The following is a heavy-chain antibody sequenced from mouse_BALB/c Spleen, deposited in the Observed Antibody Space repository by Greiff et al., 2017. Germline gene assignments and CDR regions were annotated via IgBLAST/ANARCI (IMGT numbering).Heavy chain of an antibody. V-gene: IGHV5-15*02. D-gene: IGHD1-1*01. Sequence: EVQGVESGGGLVQPGGSRKLSCAASGFTFSDYGTAWVRQAPGKGPEWVAFISNLAYSIYYADTVTGRFTISRENAKNTLYLEMSSLRSEDTAMYYCARDGGTTVVARDAMDYWGQGTSVTVSS. J-gene: IGHJ4*01. CDR3: ARDGGTTVVARDAMDY. CDR2: ISNLAYSI. CDR1: GFTFSDYG.